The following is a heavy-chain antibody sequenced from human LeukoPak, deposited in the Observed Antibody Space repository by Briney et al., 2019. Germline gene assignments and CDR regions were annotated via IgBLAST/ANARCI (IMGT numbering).Heavy chain of an antibody. CDR1: GGSFSLGAHF. CDR2: IYYSGST. D-gene: IGHD4-17*01. CDR3: ARGDNGDFPFDY. Sequence: PSETLSLTCTVSGGSFSLGAHFWSWIRQHPGKGLDWIGNIYYSGSTYYNPSLKSRVTISVDTSKNQFSLKLSSVTAADTAVYYCARGDNGDFPFDYWGQGTLVTVSS. V-gene: IGHV4-31*03. J-gene: IGHJ4*02.